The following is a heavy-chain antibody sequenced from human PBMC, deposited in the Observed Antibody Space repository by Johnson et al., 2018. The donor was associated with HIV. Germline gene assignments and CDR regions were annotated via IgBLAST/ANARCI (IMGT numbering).Heavy chain of an antibody. CDR3: ANGGYSYGYDAFDI. V-gene: IGHV3-23*04. D-gene: IGHD5-18*01. Sequence: VQLVESGGGLVQPGGSLRVSCAASGFKYAASGLAFSNYAVKWVSHTPGGDGGTSFADSVRGRYIISRDNSKNTLYLQMNSLRAEDTAVYYCANGGYSYGYDAFDIWGQGTMVTVSS. J-gene: IGHJ3*02. CDR2: TPGGDGGT. CDR1: GFKYAA.